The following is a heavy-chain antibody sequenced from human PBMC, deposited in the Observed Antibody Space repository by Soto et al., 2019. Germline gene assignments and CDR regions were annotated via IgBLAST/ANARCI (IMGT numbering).Heavy chain of an antibody. J-gene: IGHJ6*04. D-gene: IGHD2-15*01. CDR3: ARRAREAEVANSYSSTGMAF. V-gene: IGHV5-10-1*01. CDR2: IDPSDSYT. Sequence: ESLKISCKGSGYSFTSYWISWVRQMPGKGLEWMGRIDPSDSYTNYSPSFQGHVTISADKSISTAYLQWSSLKASDTAMYYCARRAREAEVANSYSSTGMAFGGKGTTFPFSS. CDR1: GYSFTSYW.